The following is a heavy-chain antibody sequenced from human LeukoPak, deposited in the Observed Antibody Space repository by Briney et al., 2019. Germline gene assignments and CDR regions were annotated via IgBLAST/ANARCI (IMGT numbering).Heavy chain of an antibody. CDR3: AGQPENTRGFY. V-gene: IGHV4-39*01. D-gene: IGHD2-2*01. J-gene: IGHJ1*01. CDR2: IYYSGST. CDR1: GGSITSTLYY. Sequence: SETLSLTCTVSGGSITSTLYYWGWCRHSSGKGLEWIGSIYYSGSTYYNPSLKSRVTISVDTSKNQFSLRLTSVTAADTAVYFCAGQPENTRGFYWGQGTLVTVSS.